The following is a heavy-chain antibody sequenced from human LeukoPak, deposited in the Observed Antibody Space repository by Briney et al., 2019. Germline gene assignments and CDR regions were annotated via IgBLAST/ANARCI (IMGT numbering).Heavy chain of an antibody. D-gene: IGHD3-22*01. CDR1: GGSISSSSYY. V-gene: IGHV4-39*01. J-gene: IGHJ3*02. CDR2: IYYSGTT. Sequence: SETLSLTCTVSGGSISSSSYYWAWIRQPPGKGLEWIGTIYYSGTTYYNPSLKSRGTISVDTSRNQFSLKLSSVTATDTAVYYCARMIGDDAFDIWGQGTMVTVSS. CDR3: ARMIGDDAFDI.